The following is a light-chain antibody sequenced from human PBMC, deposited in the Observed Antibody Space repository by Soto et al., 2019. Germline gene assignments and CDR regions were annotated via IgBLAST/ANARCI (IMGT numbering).Light chain of an antibody. CDR2: QAS. CDR1: QSISTW. J-gene: IGKJ1*01. Sequence: DIQMTQSPSTLSASVGDRFTITCRAGQSISTWLAWYQHKPGKAPKLLIYQASSLEGGVPSRFSGSGSGTEFTLTISSLQPDDFATYYCQQYTIYSRTFGQGTKVDIK. V-gene: IGKV1-5*03. CDR3: QQYTIYSRT.